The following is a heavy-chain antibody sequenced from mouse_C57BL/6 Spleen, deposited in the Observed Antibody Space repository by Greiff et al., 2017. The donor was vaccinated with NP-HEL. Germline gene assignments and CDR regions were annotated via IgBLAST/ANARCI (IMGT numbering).Heavy chain of an antibody. Sequence: EVQLVESGGGLVKPGGSLKLSCAASGFTFSSYAMSWVRQTPEKRLEWVATISDGGSYTYYPDNVKGRFTISRDNAKNNLYLQMSHLKSEDTAMYYCARDGYDEVFAYWGQGTLVTVSA. CDR1: GFTFSSYA. V-gene: IGHV5-4*01. J-gene: IGHJ3*01. CDR2: ISDGGSYT. D-gene: IGHD2-2*01. CDR3: ARDGYDEVFAY.